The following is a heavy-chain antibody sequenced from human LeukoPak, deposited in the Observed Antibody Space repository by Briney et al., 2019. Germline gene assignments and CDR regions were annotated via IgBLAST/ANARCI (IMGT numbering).Heavy chain of an antibody. CDR3: ARVVPCSSSSCYSLHYYMNV. CDR1: GFTFSNNQ. J-gene: IGHJ6*03. D-gene: IGHD2-15*01. V-gene: IGHV3-7*01. CDR2: IKEDGSET. Sequence: GGSLRLSCAASGFTFSNNQMTWVRQAPGKGLEWVANIKEDGSETYYVDSVRGRFIVSRDNAKNSLYLQMSRLRAADTAIYYCARVVPCSSSSCYSLHYYMNVWGKGTTVTVSS.